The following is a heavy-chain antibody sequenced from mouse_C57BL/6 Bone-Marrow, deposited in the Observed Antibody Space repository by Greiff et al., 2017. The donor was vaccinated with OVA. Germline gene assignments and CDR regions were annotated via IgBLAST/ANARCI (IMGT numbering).Heavy chain of an antibody. CDR2: IDPSDSST. Sequence: QVQLQQPGAELVKPGASVKLSCKASGYTFTSYWMQWVKQRPGQGLEWIGEIDPSDSSTNYNPKFKGKATLTVDTSSSTAYMQLSSLTSEDSAVYYCARAFEYYDGYYYVDYWGQGTTLTVSS. V-gene: IGHV1-50*01. CDR1: GYTFTSYW. J-gene: IGHJ2*01. D-gene: IGHD2-3*01. CDR3: ARAFEYYDGYYYVDY.